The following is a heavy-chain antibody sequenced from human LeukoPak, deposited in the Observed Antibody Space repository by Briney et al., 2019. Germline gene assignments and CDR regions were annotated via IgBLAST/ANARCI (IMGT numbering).Heavy chain of an antibody. Sequence: SSETLSLTCTVSGGSISSSSYYWSWIRQPPGKGLEWIGYIDYSGSTNYNPSLKSRVTISVDTSKNQFSLKLSSVTAADTAVYYCARGGVVGAFFDYWGQGTLVTVSS. J-gene: IGHJ4*02. CDR1: GGSISSSSYY. V-gene: IGHV4-61*01. CDR3: ARGGVVGAFFDY. D-gene: IGHD1-26*01. CDR2: IDYSGST.